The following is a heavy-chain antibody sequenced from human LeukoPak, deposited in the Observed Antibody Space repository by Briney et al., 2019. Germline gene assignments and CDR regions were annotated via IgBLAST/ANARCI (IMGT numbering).Heavy chain of an antibody. D-gene: IGHD1-26*01. CDR1: GFTVSDAW. Sequence: WGSLRLSCAASGFTVSDAWMNWVRQAPGKGLEWVGLFKSRSDGGTKDYAAPVKGRFTISRDDSQNTLYLQMDSLKSEDTAMYYCVTERRGSFDYWGQGTLVTVSS. V-gene: IGHV3-15*01. CDR2: FKSRSDGGTK. J-gene: IGHJ4*02. CDR3: VTERRGSFDY.